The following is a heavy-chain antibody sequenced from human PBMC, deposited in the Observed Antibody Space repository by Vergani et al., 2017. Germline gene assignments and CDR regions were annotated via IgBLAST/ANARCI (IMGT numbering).Heavy chain of an antibody. CDR2: ITPFNGNT. V-gene: IGHV1-45*02. CDR3: ALAESSTSCINSVCITPETGSWFDP. Sequence: QMQLVQSGAEVKKTGSSVKVSCKASGYTFTYRYLHWVRQAPGQALEWMGWITPFNGNTNYAQKFHDRVTITRDRSMSTAYMELSSLRSEDTAMYYCALAESSTSCINSVCITPETGSWFDPWGQGTLVTVSS. D-gene: IGHD2-2*01. J-gene: IGHJ5*02. CDR1: GYTFTYRY.